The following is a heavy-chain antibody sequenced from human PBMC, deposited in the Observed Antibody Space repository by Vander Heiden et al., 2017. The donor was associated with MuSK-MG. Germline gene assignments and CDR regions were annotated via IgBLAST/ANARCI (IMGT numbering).Heavy chain of an antibody. J-gene: IGHJ4*02. D-gene: IGHD3-10*01. V-gene: IGHV4-34*01. Sequence: QVQLQQWGAGLLKPSETLSLTCSVYGGSFSGYSWGGNRQHTGKGMEWIGESNHSGSTNYNPSLKSRVNISVDTSKNQFSLKLSSGTAADTAVYYCARVRTYDYGSGSYKAGCFDYWGQGTLVTVSS. CDR2: SNHSGST. CDR1: GGSFSGYS. CDR3: ARVRTYDYGSGSYKAGCFDY.